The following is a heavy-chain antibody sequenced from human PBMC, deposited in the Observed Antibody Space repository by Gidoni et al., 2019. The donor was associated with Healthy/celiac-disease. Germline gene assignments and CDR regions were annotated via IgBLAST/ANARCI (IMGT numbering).Heavy chain of an antibody. Sequence: EVQLVQSGAEVKKPGESLRISCKGSGYSFTSYWISWVRQMPGNSLEWMGRIDPSDSYTNYSPSFQGHVTISADKSISTAYLQWSSLKASDTAMYYCAGRWGSYRYTGDSNAFDIWGQGTMVTVSS. CDR2: IDPSDSYT. J-gene: IGHJ3*02. V-gene: IGHV5-10-1*03. CDR3: AGRWGSYRYTGDSNAFDI. CDR1: GYSFTSYW. D-gene: IGHD3-16*02.